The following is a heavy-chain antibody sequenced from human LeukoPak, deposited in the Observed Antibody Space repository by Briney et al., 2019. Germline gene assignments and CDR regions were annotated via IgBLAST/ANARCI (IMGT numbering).Heavy chain of an antibody. CDR3: AKDISIGRYCTNGLCSPFDY. CDR1: GFTFSSYG. J-gene: IGHJ4*02. CDR2: ISDSGDVT. V-gene: IGHV3-23*01. D-gene: IGHD2-8*01. Sequence: GRSLRLSCAASGFTFSSYGMHWVRQAPGKGLEWVSAISDSGDVTYVAESVKGRFTISRDNSKNTLFLQMNSLTVEDSAVYYCAKDISIGRYCTNGLCSPFDYWGQGTLVTVSS.